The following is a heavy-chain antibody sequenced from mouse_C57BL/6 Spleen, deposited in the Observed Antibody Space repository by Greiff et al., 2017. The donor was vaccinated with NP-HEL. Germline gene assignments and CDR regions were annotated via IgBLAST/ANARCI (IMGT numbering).Heavy chain of an antibody. CDR3: ARITTVVAGSYYYAMDY. J-gene: IGHJ4*01. CDR2: IHPNSGST. V-gene: IGHV1-64*01. CDR1: GYTFTSYW. D-gene: IGHD1-1*01. Sequence: QVQLKQSGAELVKPGASVKLSCKASGYTFTSYWMHWVKQRPGQGLEWIGMIHPNSGSTNYNEKFKSKATLTVDKSSSTAYMQLSSLTSEDSAVYYCARITTVVAGSYYYAMDYWGQGTSVTVSS.